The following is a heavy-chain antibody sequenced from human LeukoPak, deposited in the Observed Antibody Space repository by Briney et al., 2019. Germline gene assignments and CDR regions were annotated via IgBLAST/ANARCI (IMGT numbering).Heavy chain of an antibody. Sequence: SQTLSLTCAISGDSVSSNRAAWNWLRQSPSRGLEWLGRTYYRSKWYNDYAPSVKSRVTINPDTSKNQFSLQLSSVTPEDTAVYYCARDPITGDRFDYWGQGTLVTVSS. J-gene: IGHJ4*02. CDR2: TYYRSKWYN. CDR1: GDSVSSNRAA. D-gene: IGHD7-27*01. CDR3: ARDPITGDRFDY. V-gene: IGHV6-1*01.